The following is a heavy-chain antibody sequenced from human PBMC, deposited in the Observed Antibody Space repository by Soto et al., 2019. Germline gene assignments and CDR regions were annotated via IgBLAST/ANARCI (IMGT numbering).Heavy chain of an antibody. CDR2: ISGTSDYI. V-gene: IGHV3-21*01. Sequence: GGSLRVSWAASGFTFSMSSMNLVRQAPGKGLEWVSSISGTSDYISYADSVKGRFTISRDNAKNSLYLQMNSLRAEDTAVYFCARATSDYGPGTYYDVLPWGQGA. D-gene: IGHD3-16*01. CDR1: GFTFSMSS. CDR3: ARATSDYGPGTYYDVLP. J-gene: IGHJ5*02.